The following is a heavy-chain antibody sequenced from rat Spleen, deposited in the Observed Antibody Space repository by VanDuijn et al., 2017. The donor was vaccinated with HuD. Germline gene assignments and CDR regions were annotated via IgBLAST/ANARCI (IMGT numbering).Heavy chain of an antibody. V-gene: IGHV3-1*01. CDR3: TGYLPSTRAFAY. CDR1: GYSITTNY. CDR2: ISYSGST. D-gene: IGHD1-4*01. Sequence: EVQLQESGPGLVKPSQSLSLTCSVTGYSITTNYWGWIRNFPGNKMEWMGYISYSGSTSYNPSLKSRISITRDTSKNQFFLQLNSVIIEDTATYHCTGYLPSTRAFAYWGQGTLVTVSS. J-gene: IGHJ3*01.